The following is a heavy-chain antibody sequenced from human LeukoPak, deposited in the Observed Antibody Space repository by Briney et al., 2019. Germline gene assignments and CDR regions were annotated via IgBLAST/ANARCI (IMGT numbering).Heavy chain of an antibody. CDR1: GFTFSSYE. CDR3: ARSAGGAAAGDLDY. Sequence: GGSLGLSCAASGFTFSSYEMNWVRQAPGKGLEWVPYISSSGSTIYYADSVKGRFTISRDNAKNSLYLQMNSLRDEDTALYHCARSAGGAAAGDLDYWAREPWSPSPQ. CDR2: ISSSGSTI. D-gene: IGHD6-13*01. J-gene: IGHJ4*02. V-gene: IGHV3-48*03.